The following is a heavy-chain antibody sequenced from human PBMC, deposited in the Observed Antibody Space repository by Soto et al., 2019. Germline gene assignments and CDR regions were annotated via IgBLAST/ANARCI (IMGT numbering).Heavy chain of an antibody. V-gene: IGHV4-59*01. CDR1: GGSISSYY. Sequence: SETLSLTCTVSGGSISSYYWSWIRQPPGKGLEWIGYIYYRGSTNYNPSLKSRVTISVDTSKNQFSLKLSSVTAADTAVYYCARELIAATNWFDPWGQGTRVTVS. J-gene: IGHJ5*02. CDR3: ARELIAATNWFDP. D-gene: IGHD2-15*01. CDR2: IYYRGST.